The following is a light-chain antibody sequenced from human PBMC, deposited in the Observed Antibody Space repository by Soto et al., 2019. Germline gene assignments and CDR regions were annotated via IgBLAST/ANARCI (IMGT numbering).Light chain of an antibody. V-gene: IGKV3-20*01. CDR2: GVF. Sequence: ETVLTQSPGTVSLSPGERATLSCTTSQSVKSNYLAWYQQKPGQAPRLLIYGVFNRATGIPDRFSGSGSGTDFTLTTSGLDPESSAVYYCQLYDGSPRTFVQGTKLEI. J-gene: IGKJ2*01. CDR1: QSVKSNY. CDR3: QLYDGSPRT.